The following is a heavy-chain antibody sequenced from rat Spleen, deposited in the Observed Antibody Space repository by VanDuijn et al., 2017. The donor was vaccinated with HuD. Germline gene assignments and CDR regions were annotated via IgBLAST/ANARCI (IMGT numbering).Heavy chain of an antibody. D-gene: IGHD5-1*01. J-gene: IGHJ2*01. CDR2: IWTGGST. Sequence: QVQLKESGPGLVQPSQTLSLTCTVSGFSLTSYNVHWVRQPTGKGLEWMGVIWTGGSTDYNSALKSRLSITRDTSKSQVLLKMNNLQTEDTAMYFCVREGKLGVRGYYFDYWGQGVMVTVSS. V-gene: IGHV2-30*01. CDR3: VREGKLGVRGYYFDY. CDR1: GFSLTSYN.